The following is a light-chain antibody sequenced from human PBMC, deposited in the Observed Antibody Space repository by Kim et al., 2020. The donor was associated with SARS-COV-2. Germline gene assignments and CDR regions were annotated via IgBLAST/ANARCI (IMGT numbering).Light chain of an antibody. V-gene: IGKV1-39*01. CDR2: AAS. CDR1: QSISRY. CDR3: QQSYSTPRT. Sequence: ASVGDRVTIPCRAMQSISRYLHWYQQKPGQAPNLLIYAASSLQSGVPSRFSGSGSGTDFTLSISNLQFEDFATYYCQQSYSTPRTFGGGTKVDIK. J-gene: IGKJ4*01.